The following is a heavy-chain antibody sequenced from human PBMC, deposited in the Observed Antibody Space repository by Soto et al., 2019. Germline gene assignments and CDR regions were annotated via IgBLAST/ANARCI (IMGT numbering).Heavy chain of an antibody. V-gene: IGHV4-34*01. Sequence: PSGTTALTCAVYGESLRDYAGSWIRQPPGKGLEWIGEINHGGSTNYNPSLKSRVTISLDTSKNQFSLKLGSVTAADTAVYYCARGGGGNDYVWGSYRPFDYWGQGTLVTVSS. CDR2: INHGGST. J-gene: IGHJ4*02. CDR3: ARGGGGNDYVWGSYRPFDY. CDR1: GESLRDYA. D-gene: IGHD3-16*02.